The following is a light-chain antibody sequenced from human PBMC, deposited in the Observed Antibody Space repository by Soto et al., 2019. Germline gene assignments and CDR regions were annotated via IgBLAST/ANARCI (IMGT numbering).Light chain of an antibody. Sequence: DIQMTQSPSTLSASVGDRVSITCRASQSISNWLAWYQQKPGKAPKLLIYDASSLESGVPSRFSGSGSGTEFTLTISSLQPEDFATYCCQHYNIFSRTFGQGTKVEIK. CDR2: DAS. CDR3: QHYNIFSRT. CDR1: QSISNW. V-gene: IGKV1-5*01. J-gene: IGKJ1*01.